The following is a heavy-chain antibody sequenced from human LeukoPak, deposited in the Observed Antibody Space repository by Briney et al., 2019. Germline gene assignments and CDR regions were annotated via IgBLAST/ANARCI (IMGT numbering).Heavy chain of an antibody. Sequence: SVKVSCKASGGTFSSYAISWVRQAPGQGLEWMGGIIPIFGTANYAQKFQGRVTITADESTSTAYMELSSLRPEDTAVYYCARGWDHDSDGRPTAYVYWGQGTLVTVSS. CDR2: IIPIFGTA. CDR1: GGTFSSYA. CDR3: ARGWDHDSDGRPTAYVY. J-gene: IGHJ4*02. D-gene: IGHD3-22*01. V-gene: IGHV1-69*01.